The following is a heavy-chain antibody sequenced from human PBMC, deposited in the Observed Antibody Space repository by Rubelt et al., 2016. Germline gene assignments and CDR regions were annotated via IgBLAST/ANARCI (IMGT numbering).Heavy chain of an antibody. D-gene: IGHD3-22*01. V-gene: IGHV2-5*02. CDR3: AHRGYYDSRGYYICDY. CDR2: IYWDDDK. CDR1: GFSLSSNGMG. Sequence: QITLKESGPTLVKPTQTLTLTCTFSGFSLSSNGMGVGWIRQPPGKALQWLALIYWDDDKRYSSSLRSRLTITTDTSKNQVVLTMTNMDPVDTATYFCAHRGYYDSRGYYICDYWGQGTLVTVSS. J-gene: IGHJ4*02.